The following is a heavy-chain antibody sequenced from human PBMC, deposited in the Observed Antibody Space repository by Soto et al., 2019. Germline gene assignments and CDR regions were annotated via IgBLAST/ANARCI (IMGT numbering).Heavy chain of an antibody. CDR1: GGSFSGYY. Sequence: QVQLQQWGAGLLKPSETLSLTCAVYGGSFSGYYWSWIRQPPGKGLEWIGEINHSGSTNYNPSLKSRVTISVDTSKNQFSLKLSSVTAADTAVYYCARVSNSRKNWFDPWGQGTLVTVSS. J-gene: IGHJ5*02. D-gene: IGHD6-13*01. V-gene: IGHV4-34*01. CDR3: ARVSNSRKNWFDP. CDR2: INHSGST.